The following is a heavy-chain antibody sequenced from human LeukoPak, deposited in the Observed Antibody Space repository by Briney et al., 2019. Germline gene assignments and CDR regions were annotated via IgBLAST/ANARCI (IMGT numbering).Heavy chain of an antibody. CDR3: AKLWEPD. J-gene: IGHJ4*02. CDR2: ITTNGETT. Sequence: GGSLRLSCAASGFTFDSYAMNWVRQPPGKGLEWVSTITTNGETTHYADSVKGRFTISRDNSKNTVYLQMNSLRVEDTTIYYCAKLWEPDWGQGSLVSVSS. D-gene: IGHD1-26*01. CDR1: GFTFDSYA. V-gene: IGHV3-23*01.